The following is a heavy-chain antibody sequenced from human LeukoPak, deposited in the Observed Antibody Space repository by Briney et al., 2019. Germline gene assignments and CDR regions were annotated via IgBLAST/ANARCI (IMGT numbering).Heavy chain of an antibody. Sequence: PSETLSLTCTVSGGSISSYYWSWIRQPPGKGLESIGYIYYSNTNYNPSLKSRVTISVDTSKNQFSLKLSSVIAADTAVYYCARLKYGDYGLYYFDYWGQGTLVTVSS. J-gene: IGHJ4*02. CDR1: GGSISSYY. CDR2: IYYSNT. CDR3: ARLKYGDYGLYYFDY. V-gene: IGHV4-59*08. D-gene: IGHD4-17*01.